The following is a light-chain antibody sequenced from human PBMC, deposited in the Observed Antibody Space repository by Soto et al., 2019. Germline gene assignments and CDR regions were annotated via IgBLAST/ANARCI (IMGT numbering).Light chain of an antibody. Sequence: EVVLTQSPGTLSLSPGERATLSCRASQSVSSTYLAWYRQKPGQAPRLLIYGTSSRATGIPDRFSGSGSGTDFTLTISRLEPEDFAVYYCQQHGYSPWTFGQGTKVEIK. V-gene: IGKV3-20*01. CDR1: QSVSSTY. CDR3: QQHGYSPWT. J-gene: IGKJ1*01. CDR2: GTS.